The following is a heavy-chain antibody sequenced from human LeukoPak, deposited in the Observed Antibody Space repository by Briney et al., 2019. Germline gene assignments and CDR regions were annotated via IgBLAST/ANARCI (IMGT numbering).Heavy chain of an antibody. V-gene: IGHV4-59*01. Sequence: SETLSLTCSASGGSISGYYWRWFRQPPRKSLEWIGYIYYAGSTNYYPSLKSRVIISVDTSKNQFSLNVSSVTAADTAVYYCARGSSRLSGYSSSWGQGTLVTVSS. CDR2: IYYAGST. D-gene: IGHD5-18*01. J-gene: IGHJ4*02. CDR1: GGSISGYY. CDR3: ARGSSRLSGYSSS.